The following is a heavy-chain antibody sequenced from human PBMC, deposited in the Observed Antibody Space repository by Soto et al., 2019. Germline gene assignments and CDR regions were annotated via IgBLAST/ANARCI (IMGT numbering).Heavy chain of an antibody. V-gene: IGHV3-23*01. Sequence: GGSLRLSCAASGFTFSSYAMSWVRQAPGKGLEWVSAISGSGGSTYYADSVKGRFTISRDNSKNTLYLQMNSLRAEDTAVYYCAKGEYDPQEGPALLYYYYMDVWGKGTTVTVSS. CDR2: ISGSGGST. D-gene: IGHD3-10*01. J-gene: IGHJ6*03. CDR1: GFTFSSYA. CDR3: AKGEYDPQEGPALLYYYYMDV.